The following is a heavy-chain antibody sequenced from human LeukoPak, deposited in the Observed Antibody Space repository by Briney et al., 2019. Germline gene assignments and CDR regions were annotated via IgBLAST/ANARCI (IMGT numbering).Heavy chain of an antibody. CDR2: IYSGGTT. Sequence: GGSPRLSCVASGFTVSRNYMSWVRQAPGKGLEWLSVIYSGGTTYYADSVKGRFTISRDNSKNTLYLQMNSLRAEDTAVYYCARDPTRLQLSRVSDYWGQGTLVTVSS. J-gene: IGHJ4*02. D-gene: IGHD5-18*01. CDR3: ARDPTRLQLSRVSDY. V-gene: IGHV3-66*01. CDR1: GFTVSRNY.